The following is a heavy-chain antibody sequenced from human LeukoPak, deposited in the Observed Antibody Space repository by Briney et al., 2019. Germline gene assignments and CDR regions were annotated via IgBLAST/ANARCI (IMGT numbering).Heavy chain of an antibody. V-gene: IGHV6-1*01. D-gene: IGHD6-19*01. Sequence: SQTLSLTCAISGGSVSSNSATWNWIRQSPSRGLEWLGRTYYRSKWNNEYAVSVKSRITTNPDTSKNQFSLQLNSVIPEDTAVYYCARANSGCYMSWGQGTLVTVSS. CDR3: ARANSGCYMS. CDR1: GGSVSSNSAT. CDR2: TYYRSKWNN. J-gene: IGHJ5*02.